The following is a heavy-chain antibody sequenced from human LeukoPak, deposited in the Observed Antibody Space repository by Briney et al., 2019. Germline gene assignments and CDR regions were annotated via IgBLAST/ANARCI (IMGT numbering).Heavy chain of an antibody. CDR1: GFTFSSYG. J-gene: IGHJ4*02. CDR3: ARDPYYYDSSGYRDY. D-gene: IGHD3-22*01. CDR2: ISSSSSYI. V-gene: IGHV3-21*01. Sequence: PGGSLRLSCAASGFTFSSYGMNWVRQAPGKGLEWVSSISSSSSYIYYADSVKGRFTISRDNAKNSLYLQMNSLRAEDTAVYYCARDPYYYDSSGYRDYWGQGTLVTVSS.